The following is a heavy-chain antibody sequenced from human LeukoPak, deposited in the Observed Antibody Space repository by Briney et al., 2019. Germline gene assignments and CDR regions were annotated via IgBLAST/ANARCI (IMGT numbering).Heavy chain of an antibody. D-gene: IGHD3-10*01. J-gene: IGHJ5*02. Sequence: GASVKVSCKASGYTFTSYDINWVRQATGQGLEWMGWMNPNSGNTGYAQKFQGRVTMTRNTSISTAHMELSSLRSEDTAVYYCARAITMVRGVIITPYNWFDPWGQGTLVTVSS. CDR3: ARAITMVRGVIITPYNWFDP. CDR2: MNPNSGNT. CDR1: GYTFTSYD. V-gene: IGHV1-8*01.